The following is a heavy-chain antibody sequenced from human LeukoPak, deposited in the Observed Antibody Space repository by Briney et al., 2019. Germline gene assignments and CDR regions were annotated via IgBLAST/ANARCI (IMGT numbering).Heavy chain of an antibody. CDR1: GFTFSSYW. D-gene: IGHD3-3*01. Sequence: GGSLRLSCAASGFTFSSYWMHWVRQAPGKGLVWVSRINSDGSSTSYADSVKGRFTISRDNAKNTLYLQMNSLRAEDTAVYYCARVDYDFWSGYYEDFDYWGQGTLVTVSS. CDR2: INSDGSST. CDR3: ARVDYDFWSGYYEDFDY. V-gene: IGHV3-74*01. J-gene: IGHJ4*02.